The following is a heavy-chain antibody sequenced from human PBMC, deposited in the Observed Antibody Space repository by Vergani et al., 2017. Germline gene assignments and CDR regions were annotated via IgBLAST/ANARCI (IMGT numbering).Heavy chain of an antibody. D-gene: IGHD3-22*01. CDR1: GYTFTSYY. CDR3: ASTLDDSSGYDGAFDI. V-gene: IGHV1-46*01. CDR2: INPSGGST. J-gene: IGHJ3*02. Sequence: QVQLVQSGAEVKKPGASVKVSCKASGYTFTSYYMHWVRQAPGQGLEWMGIINPSGGSTSYAQKFQGRVTMTRDTSTSTVYMELSSLRSEDTAVYYCASTLDDSSGYDGAFDIWGQGTMVTVSS.